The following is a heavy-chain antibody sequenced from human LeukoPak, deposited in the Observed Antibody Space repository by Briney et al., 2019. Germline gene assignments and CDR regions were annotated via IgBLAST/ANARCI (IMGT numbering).Heavy chain of an antibody. CDR2: VSGSGGST. J-gene: IGHJ4*02. V-gene: IGHV3-23*01. CDR3: PRRMGSLYSISCWDFDH. CDR1: GFIFYNYA. Sequence: GGSLRLSCAASGFIFYNYAMSWVRQAPGKGLEWVSTVSGSGGSTYYADSVKGRFTVSRDKVNNMVYLQMNSLRDEDTAVYYCPRRMGSLYSISCWDFDHWGQGALVTVSS. D-gene: IGHD2-2*01.